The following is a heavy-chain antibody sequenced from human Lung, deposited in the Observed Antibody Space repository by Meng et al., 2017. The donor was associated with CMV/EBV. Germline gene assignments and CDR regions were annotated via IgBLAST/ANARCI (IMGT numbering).Heavy chain of an antibody. V-gene: IGHV4-31*03. J-gene: IGHJ3*02. CDR2: IYYSGST. CDR1: GGPISSGGYY. Sequence: SXTXSLXCTVSGGPISSGGYYWSWIRQHPWKGLEWIGYIYYSGSTYYNPSLKSRVTISVDTSKNQFSLKLSSVTAADPAVYYCARDAADREKAFDIWGQGXMVTVSS. D-gene: IGHD6-13*01. CDR3: ARDAADREKAFDI.